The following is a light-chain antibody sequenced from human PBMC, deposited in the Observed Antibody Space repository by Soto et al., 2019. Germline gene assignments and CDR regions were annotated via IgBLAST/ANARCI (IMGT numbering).Light chain of an antibody. J-gene: IGKJ4*01. V-gene: IGKV2-28*01. CDR3: MQALQTPYT. CDR1: QSLLHSLGYHY. Sequence: DVVLTQSPLSLPVTPGEPASISCRSNQSLLHSLGYHYLDWYLQKPGQPPQLLIYLASDRASGVPDRCIGSGSGTDFTLTITSVQADDVGMYYCMQALQTPYTFGGGTRVEIK. CDR2: LAS.